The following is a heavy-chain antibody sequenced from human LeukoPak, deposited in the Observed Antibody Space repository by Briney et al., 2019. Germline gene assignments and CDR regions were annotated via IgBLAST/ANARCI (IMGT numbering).Heavy chain of an antibody. V-gene: IGHV1-8*01. Sequence: GASVKVSCKASGYTFTSYDINWVRQATGQGLEWMGWMNPNSGNTGYAQKFQGRVTMTRNTSISTAYMELTSLRSEDTAVYYCAREHDILTKFSFDFWGQGTLVTVSS. CDR1: GYTFTSYD. D-gene: IGHD3-9*01. J-gene: IGHJ4*02. CDR2: MNPNSGNT. CDR3: AREHDILTKFSFDF.